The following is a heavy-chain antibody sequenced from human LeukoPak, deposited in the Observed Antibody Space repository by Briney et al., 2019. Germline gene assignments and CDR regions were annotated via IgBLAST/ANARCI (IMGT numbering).Heavy chain of an antibody. CDR3: IRDYNYLWGSYRPEAFDI. J-gene: IGHJ3*02. Sequence: GGSLRLSCAASGFTFSSYWMSWVRQAPGKGLEWVANIKQDGSEKYYVDSVKGRFTISRDNAKNSLYLQMNSLKAEDTAVYYCIRDYNYLWGSYRPEAFDIWGQGTMVTVSS. D-gene: IGHD3-16*02. CDR2: IKQDGSEK. CDR1: GFTFSSYW. V-gene: IGHV3-7*03.